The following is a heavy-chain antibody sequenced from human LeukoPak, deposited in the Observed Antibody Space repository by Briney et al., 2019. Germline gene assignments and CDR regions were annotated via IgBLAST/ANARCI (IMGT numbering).Heavy chain of an antibody. Sequence: ASAKVSCKASGYTFTGYYMHWVRQAPGQGLEWMGWINPNSGGTNSAQNFRGRVTMTRDTSISTAYMELSRLTSDDTAVYYCARGLVGYCGGGTCYSGGSEDYWGQGTLVTVSS. CDR3: ARGLVGYCGGGTCYSGGSEDY. D-gene: IGHD2-15*01. CDR2: INPNSGGT. J-gene: IGHJ4*02. CDR1: GYTFTGYY. V-gene: IGHV1-2*02.